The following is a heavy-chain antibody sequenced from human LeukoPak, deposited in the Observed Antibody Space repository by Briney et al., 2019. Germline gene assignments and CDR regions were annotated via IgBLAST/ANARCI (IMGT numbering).Heavy chain of an antibody. CDR2: ISGSGGST. CDR1: GFTFSSYA. CDR3: AKDRVYYYDSSGAASFDY. Sequence: GGSLRLSCAASGFTFSSYAMGWVRQAPGKGLEWVSAISGSGGSTYYADSVKGRFTISRDNSKNTLYLQMNSLRAEDTAVYYCAKDRVYYYDSSGAASFDYWGQGTLVTVSS. D-gene: IGHD3-22*01. V-gene: IGHV3-23*01. J-gene: IGHJ4*02.